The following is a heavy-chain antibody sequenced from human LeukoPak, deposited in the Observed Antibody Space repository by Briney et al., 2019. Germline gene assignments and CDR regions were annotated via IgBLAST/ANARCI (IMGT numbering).Heavy chain of an antibody. CDR2: IRYDGSNK. CDR3: AKDNYGSGSYYYYYYYMDV. V-gene: IGHV3-30*02. Sequence: GGSLRLSCAASGFTFSSYGMHWVRQAPGKGLEWVAFIRYDGSNKYYADSVKGRFTISRDNSKNTLYLQMNSLRAEDTAVYYCAKDNYGSGSYYYYYYYMDVWGKGTTVTISS. J-gene: IGHJ6*03. D-gene: IGHD3-10*01. CDR1: GFTFSSYG.